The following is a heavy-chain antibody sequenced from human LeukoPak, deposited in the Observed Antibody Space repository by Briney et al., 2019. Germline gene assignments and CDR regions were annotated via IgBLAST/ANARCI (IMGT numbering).Heavy chain of an antibody. Sequence: GGSLRLSCAASGFTFSSYAMSWVRQAPGKGLEWVSAISGSGGSTYYADSVKGRFTISRDNYKNTLYLQMNSLRAEDTAVYYCARTLIRYSSGWYSDWGQGTLVTVSS. CDR2: ISGSGGST. J-gene: IGHJ4*02. CDR1: GFTFSSYA. D-gene: IGHD6-19*01. CDR3: ARTLIRYSSGWYSD. V-gene: IGHV3-23*01.